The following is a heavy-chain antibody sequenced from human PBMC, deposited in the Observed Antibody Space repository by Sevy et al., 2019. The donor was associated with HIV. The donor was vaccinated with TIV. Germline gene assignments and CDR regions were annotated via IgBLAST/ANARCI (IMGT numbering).Heavy chain of an antibody. CDR2: ISWNSGSM. Sequence: GGSLRLSCAASGFTFDDYAMHWVRQAPGKGLEWVSGISWNSGSMGYADSVKGRFTISRDNAKNSLYLQMNSLRAEDTALYYCAKAPSSGWTREYYFDYWGQGTLVTVSS. CDR1: GFTFDDYA. CDR3: AKAPSSGWTREYYFDY. V-gene: IGHV3-9*01. D-gene: IGHD6-19*01. J-gene: IGHJ4*02.